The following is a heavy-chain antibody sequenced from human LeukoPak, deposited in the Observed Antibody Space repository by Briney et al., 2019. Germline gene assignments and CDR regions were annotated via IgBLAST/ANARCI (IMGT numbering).Heavy chain of an antibody. Sequence: GASVKVSCKASGYTFTGLYMHWVRQAPGQGLEWMGWINPNDGDTNYAQKFQGRVTMTRDTSISTAYMELNRLTSDDTTVYYCATAQHGGRITSCFDYWGHGTLVTVSS. V-gene: IGHV1-2*02. J-gene: IGHJ4*01. CDR2: INPNDGDT. D-gene: IGHD2-2*01. CDR3: ATAQHGGRITSCFDY. CDR1: GYTFTGLY.